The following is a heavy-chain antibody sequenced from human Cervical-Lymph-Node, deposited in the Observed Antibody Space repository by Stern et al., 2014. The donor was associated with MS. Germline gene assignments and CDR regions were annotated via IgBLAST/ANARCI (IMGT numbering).Heavy chain of an antibody. Sequence: QVQLQESGPGLVKPSGTLSLTCAVSGGSISSSNWWSWVRQPPGKGLEGIGEIYNRGSNNYNPSLKGRVTISVDKSKNQFSLKLSSVTAADTAVYYCAREGYSSSYDAFDIWGQGTMVTVSS. CDR2: IYNRGSN. V-gene: IGHV4-4*02. CDR1: GGSISSSNW. J-gene: IGHJ3*02. CDR3: AREGYSSSYDAFDI. D-gene: IGHD6-6*01.